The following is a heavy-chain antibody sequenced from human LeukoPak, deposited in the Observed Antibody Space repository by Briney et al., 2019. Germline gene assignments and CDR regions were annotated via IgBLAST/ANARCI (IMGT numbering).Heavy chain of an antibody. Sequence: GSLRLSCGASGFAFSHVWMSGVPQAPGKGREWVGRIKSKTDGGTTDYAGFVKGRFTISRDDSKNTLYLQMNSLNIEDTAVYYCTTVTLTTIGWNNWGQGTLVTVSS. D-gene: IGHD1/OR15-1a*01. CDR2: IKSKTDGGTT. V-gene: IGHV3-15*01. CDR3: TTVTLTTIGWNN. J-gene: IGHJ4*02. CDR1: GFAFSHVW.